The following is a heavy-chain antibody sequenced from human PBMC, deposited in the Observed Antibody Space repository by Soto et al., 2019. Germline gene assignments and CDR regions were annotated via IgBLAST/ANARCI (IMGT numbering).Heavy chain of an antibody. CDR3: ARGDTDMTRYYSGRAV. Sequence: EVQLVESGGGLVQPGGSLRLSCAASGFTFSSYAMHWVRQAPGKGLEYVSAISSNGGSTYYANSVKGRFTISRDNSKTTLYLQMGSLRSEDMAVYYCARGDTDMTRYYSGRAVWGQGTTVTVAS. D-gene: IGHD5-18*01. CDR1: GFTFSSYA. J-gene: IGHJ6*02. V-gene: IGHV3-64*01. CDR2: ISSNGGST.